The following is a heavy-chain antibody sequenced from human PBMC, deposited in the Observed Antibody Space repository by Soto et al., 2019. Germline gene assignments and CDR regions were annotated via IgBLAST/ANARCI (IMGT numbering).Heavy chain of an antibody. Sequence: SGPTLVNPTQTLTLTCTFSGFSLSTSGMCVSWIRQPPGKALEWLALIDWDDDKYYSTSLKTRLTISKDTSKNQVVLTMTNMDPVDTATYYRARIPHVVGATNYYYGMDVWGQGTTVTVSS. V-gene: IGHV2-70*01. D-gene: IGHD1-26*01. CDR3: ARIPHVVGATNYYYGMDV. J-gene: IGHJ6*02. CDR1: GFSLSTSGMC. CDR2: IDWDDDK.